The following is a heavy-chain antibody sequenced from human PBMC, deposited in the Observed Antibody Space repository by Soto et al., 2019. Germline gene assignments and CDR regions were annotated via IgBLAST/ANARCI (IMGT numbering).Heavy chain of an antibody. V-gene: IGHV3-74*01. CDR3: ATVGGYNCFDS. CDR1: GLTSVDYG. Sequence: RDPWAAAGLTSVDYGGHCISQAPGKGLVWVSRINTDGSSTNYADSVKGRFTISRDNAKNTLYLQMNSLRAEDTAVYDCATVGGYNCFDSWRKGTLVTVSS. CDR2: INTDGSST. J-gene: IGHJ5*01.